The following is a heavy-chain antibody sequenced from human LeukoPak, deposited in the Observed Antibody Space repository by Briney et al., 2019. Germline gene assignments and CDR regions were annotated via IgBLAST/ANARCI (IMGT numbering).Heavy chain of an antibody. CDR3: ARATYYDFWSGTNFDY. J-gene: IGHJ4*02. CDR2: IYYSGST. D-gene: IGHD3-3*01. CDR1: GGSISSGGYH. Sequence: SETLSLTCTVSGGSISSGGYHWSWIRQHPGKGLEWIGYIYYSGSTYYNPSLKSRVTISVDTSKNQFSLKLSSVTAADTAVYYCARATYYDFWSGTNFDYWGQGTLVTVYS. V-gene: IGHV4-31*03.